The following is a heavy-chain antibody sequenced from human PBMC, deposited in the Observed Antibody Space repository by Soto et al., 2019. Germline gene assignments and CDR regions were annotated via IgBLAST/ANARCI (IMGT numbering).Heavy chain of an antibody. CDR3: ARVNSVDYYDSSGYSYYFDY. J-gene: IGHJ4*01. CDR1: GCTFSSYT. D-gene: IGHD3-22*01. CDR2: IIPILGIS. Sequence: ASVKVSCKASGCTFSSYTISWVRQAPGQGLEWMGRIIPILGISNYAQKFQGRVTITADKSTSTAYMELSSLRSEDTAVYYCARVNSVDYYDSSGYSYYFDYWG. V-gene: IGHV1-69*02.